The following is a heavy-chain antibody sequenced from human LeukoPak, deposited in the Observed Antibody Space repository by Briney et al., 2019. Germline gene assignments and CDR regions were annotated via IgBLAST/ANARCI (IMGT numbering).Heavy chain of an antibody. CDR2: ISAYNGNT. Sequence: ASVKVSCKASGYTFTSYGISWVRQAPGQGLEWMGWISAYNGNTNYAQKLQGRVTMTTDTSTSTAYMELRSLTSDDTAVYYCARDLATVATPYFDYWGQGTLVTVSS. D-gene: IGHD4-23*01. CDR1: GYTFTSYG. J-gene: IGHJ4*02. CDR3: ARDLATVATPYFDY. V-gene: IGHV1-18*01.